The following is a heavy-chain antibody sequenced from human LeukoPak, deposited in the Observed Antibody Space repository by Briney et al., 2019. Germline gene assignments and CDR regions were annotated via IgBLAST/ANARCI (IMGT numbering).Heavy chain of an antibody. Sequence: ASVKVSCKASGYTFTVQYIHWVRQAPGQGLEWIGLIKPNSGATSYAQQYQGRVTMTRDTSINTAYMDLSSLTSDDTAVYYCARGYGGNSGETDWYFDLWGRGTLVTVSS. V-gene: IGHV1-2*02. D-gene: IGHD4-23*01. J-gene: IGHJ2*01. CDR1: GYTFTVQY. CDR3: ARGYGGNSGETDWYFDL. CDR2: IKPNSGAT.